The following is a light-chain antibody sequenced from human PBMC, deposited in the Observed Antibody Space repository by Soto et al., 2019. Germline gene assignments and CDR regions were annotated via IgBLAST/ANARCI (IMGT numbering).Light chain of an antibody. V-gene: IGKV3-15*01. J-gene: IGKJ4*01. CDR3: QHYEKGPPLT. CDR2: AAS. Sequence: EIVMAQSPVTLSVSPGERATLSCRASQSVNRNVAWYQQKSGQPPRLLIYAASTRVVGLPARFSGSGSGTEFTLTIGPLQHEDFAVYYCQHYEKGPPLTFGGGTRV. CDR1: QSVNRN.